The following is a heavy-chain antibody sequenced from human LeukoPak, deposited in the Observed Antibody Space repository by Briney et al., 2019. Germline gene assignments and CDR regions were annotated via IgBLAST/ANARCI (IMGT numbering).Heavy chain of an antibody. V-gene: IGHV4-34*01. CDR1: GGSFSGYY. J-gene: IGHJ6*02. D-gene: IGHD3-3*01. Sequence: SETLSLTCAVYGGSFSGYYWSWIRQPPGKGLEWIGEINHSGSTNYNPSLKSRVTISVDTSKNQFSLKLSSVTAADTAVYYCARAPYYDFWSGYPYYYYSGMDVWGQGTTVTVSS. CDR3: ARAPYYDFWSGYPYYYYSGMDV. CDR2: INHSGST.